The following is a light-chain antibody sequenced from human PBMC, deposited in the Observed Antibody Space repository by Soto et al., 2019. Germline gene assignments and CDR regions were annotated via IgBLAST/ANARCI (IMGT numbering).Light chain of an antibody. Sequence: EIVLTQSPGTLSLSPGERATLSCRASQSVDTFLVWYQQKPGQAPRLLISGASSRATGIPDRFRGSGSGTDFTLTISGLEPEDFAVYYCQQYANSPPWTFGQGTKVDIK. V-gene: IGKV3-20*01. CDR1: QSVDTF. J-gene: IGKJ1*01. CDR3: QQYANSPPWT. CDR2: GAS.